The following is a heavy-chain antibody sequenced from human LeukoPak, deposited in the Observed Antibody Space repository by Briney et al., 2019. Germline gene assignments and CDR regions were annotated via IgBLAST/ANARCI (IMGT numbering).Heavy chain of an antibody. CDR3: AREYRVAKGVGY. CDR2: INPNSGGT. V-gene: IGHV1-2*02. D-gene: IGHD5-12*01. CDR1: GYTFTGYY. J-gene: IGHJ4*02. Sequence: GASVKVSCKASGYTFTGYYMHWVRQAPGQGLEWMGWINPNSGGTNYVQKFQGRVTMTRDTSISTAYMELSRLRSDDTAVYYCAREYRVAKGVGYWGQGTLVTVSS.